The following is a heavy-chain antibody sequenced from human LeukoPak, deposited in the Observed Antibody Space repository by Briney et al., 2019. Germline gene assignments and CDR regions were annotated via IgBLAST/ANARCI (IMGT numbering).Heavy chain of an antibody. D-gene: IGHD2-15*01. CDR1: GFTFSSYG. V-gene: IGHV3-30*18. Sequence: GGSLRLSGAASGFTFSSYGMHWVRQAPGKGLEWVAVISYDGSNKYYADSVKGRFTISRDNSKNTLYLQMNSLRAEDTAVYYCAKSGGDGMDVWGQGTTVTVSS. CDR3: AKSGGDGMDV. J-gene: IGHJ6*02. CDR2: ISYDGSNK.